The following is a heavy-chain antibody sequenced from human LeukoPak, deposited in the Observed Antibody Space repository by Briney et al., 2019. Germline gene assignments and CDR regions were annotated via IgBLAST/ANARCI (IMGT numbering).Heavy chain of an antibody. J-gene: IGHJ4*02. V-gene: IGHV3-73*01. CDR1: GFTFSGSA. Sequence: GGSLRLSSAASGFTFSGSAMHWVRQASGKGLEWVGRIRSKANSYATAYAASVKGRFTISRDDSKNTAYLQMNSLKTEDTAVYYCTRRGDYGDYVHYFDYWGQGTLVTVSS. CDR2: IRSKANSYAT. D-gene: IGHD4-17*01. CDR3: TRRGDYGDYVHYFDY.